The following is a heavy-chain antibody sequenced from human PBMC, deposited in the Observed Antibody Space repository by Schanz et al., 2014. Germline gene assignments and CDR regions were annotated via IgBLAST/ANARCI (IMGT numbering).Heavy chain of an antibody. D-gene: IGHD5-12*01. CDR3: ARDLTVDTGYVVHYYYYGMDV. CDR2: INPSGGST. Sequence: QVQLVQSGAEVKKPGSSMKVSCKASGGTFSSFGINWVRQAPGQGLEWMGMINPSGGSTTYAQKFQGRVTITRDTSASTAYMELTSLRSEDTAVYFCARDLTVDTGYVVHYYYYGMDVGGQGTTVTVSS. V-gene: IGHV1-69*04. J-gene: IGHJ6*02. CDR1: GGTFSSFG.